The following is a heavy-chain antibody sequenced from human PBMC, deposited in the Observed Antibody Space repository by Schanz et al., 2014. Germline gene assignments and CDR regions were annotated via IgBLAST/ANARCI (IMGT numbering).Heavy chain of an antibody. J-gene: IGHJ4*02. CDR3: ARGGPAYYFDD. Sequence: EVKLLESGGTLVRPGGSLRLSCAASGFTFSTYAMAWVRQAPGKGLEWVSSINTGGDSTYYADSVKGRFTISRDNSKNTVYIQMNSLRAEDTAVYYCARGGPAYYFDDWGQGTLXTVSS. V-gene: IGHV3-23*01. CDR2: INTGGDST. CDR1: GFTFSTYA.